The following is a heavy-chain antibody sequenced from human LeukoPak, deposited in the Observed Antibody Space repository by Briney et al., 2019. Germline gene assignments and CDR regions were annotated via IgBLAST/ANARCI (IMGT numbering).Heavy chain of an antibody. Sequence: ASVKVSCKSSGYTFTGYYMHWVRQAPVQGLEWMGIINPSGGSTNYAQNFQGRVTMTRDMSTSTVYMELSSLRSEDTAVYYCAREAVTIFALVPTQTTKSPHRFDPWGQGTLVTVSS. CDR2: INPSGGST. J-gene: IGHJ5*02. V-gene: IGHV1-46*01. CDR1: GYTFTGYY. CDR3: AREAVTIFALVPTQTTKSPHRFDP. D-gene: IGHD3/OR15-3a*01.